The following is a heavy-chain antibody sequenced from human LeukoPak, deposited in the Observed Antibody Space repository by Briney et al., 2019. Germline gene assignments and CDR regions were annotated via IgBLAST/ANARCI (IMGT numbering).Heavy chain of an antibody. V-gene: IGHV3-11*06. Sequence: GGSLRLSCAASGFSFSEYYMSWIRQAPGKGLEWVSYISSSSSYTNYADSVKGRFTISRDNAKNSLYLQMNSLRAEDTAVYYCARVIFTTAVAGTVHWFDPCGQGTLVTVSS. CDR1: GFSFSEYY. D-gene: IGHD6-19*01. CDR3: ARVIFTTAVAGTVHWFDP. CDR2: ISSSSSYT. J-gene: IGHJ5*02.